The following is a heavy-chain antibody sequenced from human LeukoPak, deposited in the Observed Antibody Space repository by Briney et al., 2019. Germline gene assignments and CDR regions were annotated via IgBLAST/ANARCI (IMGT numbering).Heavy chain of an antibody. J-gene: IGHJ4*02. D-gene: IGHD2-15*01. Sequence: ASVKVSCKASGYTFTGYYMHWVRQAPGQGLEWMGWINPNSGGTIFAQKFQGRVTMTRDTSISTAYMELNSLKSDGTAMYYCARRYCSGGTCYSDYWGQGTLVTVSS. CDR1: GYTFTGYY. V-gene: IGHV1-2*02. CDR3: ARRYCSGGTCYSDY. CDR2: INPNSGGT.